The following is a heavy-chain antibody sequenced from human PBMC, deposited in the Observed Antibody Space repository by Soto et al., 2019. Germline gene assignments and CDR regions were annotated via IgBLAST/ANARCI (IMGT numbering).Heavy chain of an antibody. CDR1: GFTFSSYA. CDR3: ARAVLIAARPEHDAFDI. D-gene: IGHD6-6*01. V-gene: IGHV3-30-3*01. J-gene: IGHJ3*02. CDR2: ISYDGSNK. Sequence: PGGSLRLSCAASGFTFSSYAMHWVRQAPGKGLEWVAVISYDGSNKYYADSVKGRFTISRDNSKNTLYLQMNSLRAEDTAVYYCARAVLIAARPEHDAFDIWGQGTMVTVSS.